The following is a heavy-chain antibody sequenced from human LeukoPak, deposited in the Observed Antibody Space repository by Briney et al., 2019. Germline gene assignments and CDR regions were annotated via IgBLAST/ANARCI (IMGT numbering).Heavy chain of an antibody. Sequence: SETLSLTCTVSGGSISSYYWSWIRQPPGKGLEWIGYIYYSGSTNHNPSLKSRVTISVDTSKNQFSLKLSSVTAADTAVYYCARDGTVNDAFDIWGQGTMVTVSS. V-gene: IGHV4-59*01. J-gene: IGHJ3*02. D-gene: IGHD4-11*01. CDR2: IYYSGST. CDR1: GGSISSYY. CDR3: ARDGTVNDAFDI.